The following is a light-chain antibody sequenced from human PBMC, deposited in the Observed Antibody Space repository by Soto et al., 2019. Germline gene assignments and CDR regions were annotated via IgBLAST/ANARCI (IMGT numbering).Light chain of an antibody. J-gene: IGKJ4*01. V-gene: IGKV1-39*01. CDR3: QQSYSTPLT. CDR2: GAS. Sequence: IQMTPSPSSLSASVVDRVSITCRASQNIGNYLNWYQQKVGKAPNLLIYGASTLQSGVPSRFSGSGSGTDFTLTISSLQPEECATYYGQQSYSTPLTVGGGTKVDIK. CDR1: QNIGNY.